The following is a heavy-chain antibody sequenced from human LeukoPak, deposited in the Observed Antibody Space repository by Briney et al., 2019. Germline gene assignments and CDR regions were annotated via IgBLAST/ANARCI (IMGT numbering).Heavy chain of an antibody. CDR2: FDPEDGET. CDR1: GYTLTELS. Sequence: ASVKVSCKVSGYTLTELSMHWVRQAPGKGLEWMGGFDPEDGETIYAQKFQGRVTMTEDTSTDTAYMELSSLRSEDTAVYYCATDVSSTSYKGLDYWGQGTLVTVSS. J-gene: IGHJ4*02. V-gene: IGHV1-24*01. D-gene: IGHD2-2*01. CDR3: ATDVSSTSYKGLDY.